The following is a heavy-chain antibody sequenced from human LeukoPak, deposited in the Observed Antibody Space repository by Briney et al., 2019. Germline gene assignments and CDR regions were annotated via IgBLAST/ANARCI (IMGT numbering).Heavy chain of an antibody. CDR2: ISSSSSYT. Sequence: KPGGSLRLSCAASGFTFSDYYMSWIRQAPGKGLEWVSYISSSSSYTNYADSVKGRFTTSRDNAKNSLYLQMNSLRAEDTAVYYCARHLRGAYYYGSGRADYGMDVWGKGTTVTVSS. CDR1: GFTFSDYY. V-gene: IGHV3-11*06. CDR3: ARHLRGAYYYGSGRADYGMDV. J-gene: IGHJ6*04. D-gene: IGHD3-10*01.